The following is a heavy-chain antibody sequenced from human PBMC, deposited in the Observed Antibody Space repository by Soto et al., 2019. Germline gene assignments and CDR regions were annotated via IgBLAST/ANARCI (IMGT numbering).Heavy chain of an antibody. CDR2: ISYDGSNK. CDR1: GFTFISYG. D-gene: IGHD3-22*01. Sequence: QPWGSLRLSCAASGFTFISYGIHFFRHSPGKGLEWVAVISYDGSNKYYADSVKGRFTISRDNSKNTLYLQMNSLRAEDTAVYYCAKDSGSGYYAPPLHWGQGTLVTVSS. CDR3: AKDSGSGYYAPPLH. J-gene: IGHJ4*02. V-gene: IGHV3-30*18.